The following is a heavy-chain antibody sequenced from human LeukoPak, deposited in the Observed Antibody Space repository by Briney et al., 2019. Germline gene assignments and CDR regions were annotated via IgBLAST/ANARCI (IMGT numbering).Heavy chain of an antibody. V-gene: IGHV1-2*02. Sequence: GASVKVSCKASGYTFTRYYMHWVRQAPGQGLEWMGWINPNSGATNSAQKFQGRATMNRDTSISTAYMELSRLRSDDTAVYYCARGSDSSSWYSPSDYWGQGTLVTVSS. CDR2: INPNSGAT. CDR1: GYTFTRYY. J-gene: IGHJ4*02. CDR3: ARGSDSSSWYSPSDY. D-gene: IGHD6-13*01.